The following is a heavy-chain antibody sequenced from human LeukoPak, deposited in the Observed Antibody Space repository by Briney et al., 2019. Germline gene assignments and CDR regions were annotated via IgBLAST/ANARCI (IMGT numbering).Heavy chain of an antibody. J-gene: IGHJ4*02. V-gene: IGHV3-23*01. CDR2: ISGSGGRT. D-gene: IGHD3-22*01. CDR1: GFIFSSYA. CDR3: ANSYDSSGHYLTFDS. Sequence: GGSLRLSCAASGFIFSSYAMSWVRQAPGKGLEWVSAISGSGGRTYYADSVKGRFTISRDNSKNILYLQMNSLRVEDTAVYYCANSYDSSGHYLTFDSWGQGTLVTVSS.